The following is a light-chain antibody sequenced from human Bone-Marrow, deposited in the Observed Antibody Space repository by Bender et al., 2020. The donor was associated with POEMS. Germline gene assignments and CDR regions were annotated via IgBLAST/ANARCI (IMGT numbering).Light chain of an antibody. CDR2: DVF. V-gene: IGLV2-18*02. CDR1: SSDVGSYNR. J-gene: IGLJ3*02. CDR3: CSYADSSTWV. Sequence: QSALTQPPSVSGSPGQSLTISCTGTSSDVGSYNRVSWYQQPPGTAPRLLIYDVFNRPSGVPDRFSASKSGNTASLTISGLQAEDEADYYCCSYADSSTWVFGGGTKLTVL.